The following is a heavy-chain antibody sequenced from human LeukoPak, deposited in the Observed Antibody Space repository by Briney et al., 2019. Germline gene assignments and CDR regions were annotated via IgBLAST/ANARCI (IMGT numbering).Heavy chain of an antibody. Sequence: PGGSLRLFCAASGFTFYNHAMSWVRQPPGKGLEWVSAISGRGGNTYYADSVTGRFTISRDNSKNTLYLQMNSLRAEDTAVYYCAKDHGYNYGYNWFDPWGQGTLVTVSS. J-gene: IGHJ5*02. CDR3: AKDHGYNYGYNWFDP. V-gene: IGHV3-23*01. CDR2: ISGRGGNT. CDR1: GFTFYNHA. D-gene: IGHD5-18*01.